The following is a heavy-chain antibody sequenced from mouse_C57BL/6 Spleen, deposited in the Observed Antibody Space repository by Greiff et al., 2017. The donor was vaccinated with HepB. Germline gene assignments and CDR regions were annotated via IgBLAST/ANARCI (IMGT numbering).Heavy chain of an antibody. D-gene: IGHD1-1*01. Sequence: VQLQQSGAELAKPGASVKLSCKASGYTFTSYWMHWVKQRPGQGLEWIGYINPSSGYTKYNQKFKDKATLTADKSSSTAYMQLSSLTYEDSAVYYCSRERKPYGVVGGGSFDYWAQGTTLTVSS. CDR3: SRERKPYGVVGGGSFDY. CDR2: INPSSGYT. CDR1: GYTFTSYW. J-gene: IGHJ2*01. V-gene: IGHV1-7*01.